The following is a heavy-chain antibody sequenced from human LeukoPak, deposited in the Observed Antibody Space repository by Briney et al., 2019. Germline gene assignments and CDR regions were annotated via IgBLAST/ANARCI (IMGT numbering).Heavy chain of an antibody. CDR1: GSTFSSYW. D-gene: IGHD2-21*02. J-gene: IGHJ3*02. Sequence: GGSLRLSCAASGSTFSSYWMHWVRQAPGEGLVWVSRINNDASSTSYADSVKGRFTISRDNAKNTLYPQMNSLRAGDTAVYYCASLVVTDNWAFDIWGQGTMVIVSS. CDR2: INNDASST. V-gene: IGHV3-74*01. CDR3: ASLVVTDNWAFDI.